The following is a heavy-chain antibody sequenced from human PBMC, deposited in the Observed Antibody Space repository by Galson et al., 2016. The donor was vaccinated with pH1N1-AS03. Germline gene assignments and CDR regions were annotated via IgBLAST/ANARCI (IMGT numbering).Heavy chain of an antibody. Sequence: SVKVSCKASGGTFSGYAISWVRRAPGQGLEWMGGVVPVYGTANYAQKLQGRVKITADDSTSTAYLELSSLRSEDTAIYYCASVTCLSTSCFKGPFDYWGQGTLVTVSS. V-gene: IGHV1-69*13. D-gene: IGHD2-2*01. CDR3: ASVTCLSTSCFKGPFDY. J-gene: IGHJ4*02. CDR2: VVPVYGTA. CDR1: GGTFSGYA.